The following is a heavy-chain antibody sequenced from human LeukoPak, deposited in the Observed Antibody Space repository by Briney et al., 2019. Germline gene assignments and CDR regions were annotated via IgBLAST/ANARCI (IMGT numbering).Heavy chain of an antibody. J-gene: IGHJ4*02. CDR2: IYHSGST. CDR3: ARGPSYDFWSGTHLDY. CDR1: GYSISSGFY. Sequence: SETLSLTCTVSGYSISSGFYWGWIRQPPGKGLECIGCIYHSGSTYYNPSLKSRVTISVDTSKNQFSLKLSSVTAADTAVYYCARGPSYDFWSGTHLDYWGQGTLVTVSS. V-gene: IGHV4-38-2*02. D-gene: IGHD3-3*01.